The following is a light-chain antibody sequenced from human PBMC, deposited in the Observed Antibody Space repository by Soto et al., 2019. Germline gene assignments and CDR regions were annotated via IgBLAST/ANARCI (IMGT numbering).Light chain of an antibody. Sequence: DIQMTQSPSSLSASVGDRVTITCRASQTITSYLHWYQQKPGKAPDLLIYGASSLQTGVPSRFSGSGSGTDFTLTITSLQPEDFATYYCQQSYITPYTFGQGTKLEIK. V-gene: IGKV1-39*01. CDR2: GAS. J-gene: IGKJ2*01. CDR3: QQSYITPYT. CDR1: QTITSY.